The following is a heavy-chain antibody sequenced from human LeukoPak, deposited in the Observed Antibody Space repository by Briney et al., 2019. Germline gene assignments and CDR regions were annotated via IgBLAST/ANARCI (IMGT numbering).Heavy chain of an antibody. D-gene: IGHD6-13*01. Sequence: SETLSLTCTVSGGSISSGGYYWSWIRQHPGKGLEWIGYIYYSGSTYYTPSLKSRVTISVATSKNQFSLKLSSVTAADTAVYYCARGPAEEQLQWFDPWGQGTLVTVSS. V-gene: IGHV4-31*03. CDR1: GGSISSGGYY. CDR2: IYYSGST. J-gene: IGHJ5*02. CDR3: ARGPAEEQLQWFDP.